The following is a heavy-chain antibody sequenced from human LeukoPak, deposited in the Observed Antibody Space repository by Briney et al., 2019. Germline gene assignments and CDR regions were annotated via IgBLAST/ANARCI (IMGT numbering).Heavy chain of an antibody. J-gene: IGHJ4*02. V-gene: IGHV4-59*01. CDR2: IYYSGST. CDR3: ARYYYDTSGMYYFDY. CDR1: GGSISNYY. D-gene: IGHD3-22*01. Sequence: KSSETLSLTCTVSGGSISNYYWSWIRQPPGKGLEWIGYIYYSGSTNYNPSLKSRVTISVDTSKNQFSLKLSSVTAADPAVYYCARYYYDTSGMYYFDYWGQGTLVTVSS.